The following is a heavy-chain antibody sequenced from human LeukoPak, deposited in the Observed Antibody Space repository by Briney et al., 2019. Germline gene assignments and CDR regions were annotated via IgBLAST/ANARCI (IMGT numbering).Heavy chain of an antibody. CDR3: AKGGASRWPYSFDY. CDR2: ISGGAEYT. Sequence: GGSLRLSCAASGFTFTTYATNWVRQAPGKGLEWVSSISGGAEYTYYADSVKGRFTISRDTSKNTLYLQMNSLRAEDTAVYYCAKGGASRWPYSFDYWGQGTPVTVSS. D-gene: IGHD6-13*01. V-gene: IGHV3-23*01. J-gene: IGHJ4*02. CDR1: GFTFTTYA.